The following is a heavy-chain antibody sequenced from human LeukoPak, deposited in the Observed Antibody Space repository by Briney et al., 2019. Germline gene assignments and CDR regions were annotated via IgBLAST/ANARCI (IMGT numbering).Heavy chain of an antibody. CDR1: GYSFTSYW. CDR3: AARDDYYDSSGYYY. Sequence: PGEYLKISCKGSGYSFTSYWLGWVRQMPGKGLEGMGVIYPGDSDTRYSPSFQGQVTISADKSISTAYLQWSSLKASDTAMYYCAARDDYYDSSGYYYWGQGTLVTVSS. D-gene: IGHD3-22*01. J-gene: IGHJ4*02. V-gene: IGHV5-51*01. CDR2: IYPGDSDT.